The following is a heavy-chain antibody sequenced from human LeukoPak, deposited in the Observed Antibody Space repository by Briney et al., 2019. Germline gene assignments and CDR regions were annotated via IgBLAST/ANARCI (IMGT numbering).Heavy chain of an antibody. Sequence: ASVKVSCKASGYTFTSYGISWVRQAPGQGLEWMGWISAYNGNTNYAQKLQGRVTMTTDTSTSTAYMELRSLRSDDTAVYYCARTHLVDSHGWGTRYYYDSSAVDYWGQGTLVTVSS. V-gene: IGHV1-18*01. D-gene: IGHD3-22*01. CDR3: ARTHLVDSHGWGTRYYYDSSAVDY. J-gene: IGHJ4*02. CDR1: GYTFTSYG. CDR2: ISAYNGNT.